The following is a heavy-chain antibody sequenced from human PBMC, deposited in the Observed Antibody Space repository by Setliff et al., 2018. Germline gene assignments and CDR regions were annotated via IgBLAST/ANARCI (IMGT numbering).Heavy chain of an antibody. Sequence: GGSLRLSCAASGLTFTNYYMNWVRQAPGEGLEWVSSVSWKSDSMGYADSVKGRFTMTRDNAKNSLYLQMNSLRPEGTALYYCAKAPYCSGGSCSSAYIFDHWGQGTLVTVSS. D-gene: IGHD2-15*01. V-gene: IGHV3-9*01. CDR2: VSWKSDSM. J-gene: IGHJ4*02. CDR3: AKAPYCSGGSCSSAYIFDH. CDR1: GLTFTNYY.